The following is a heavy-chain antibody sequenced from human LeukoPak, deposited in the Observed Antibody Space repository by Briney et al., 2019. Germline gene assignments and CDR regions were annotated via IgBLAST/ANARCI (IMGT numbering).Heavy chain of an antibody. Sequence: SETLSLTCAVYGGSFSGYYWSWIRQPPGMGLEWIGEINHSGSTNYNPSLKSRVTIAVDTSKNQFSLKLSSVTAADTAVYYCAREVRVRGVIITNYYYYMDVWGKGTTVTISS. V-gene: IGHV4-34*01. J-gene: IGHJ6*03. CDR1: GGSFSGYY. CDR3: AREVRVRGVIITNYYYYMDV. CDR2: INHSGST. D-gene: IGHD3-10*01.